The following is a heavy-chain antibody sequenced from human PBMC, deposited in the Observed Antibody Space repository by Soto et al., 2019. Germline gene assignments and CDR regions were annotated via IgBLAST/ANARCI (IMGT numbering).Heavy chain of an antibody. Sequence: GGSLRLSCAASGFTFSSYAMSWVRQAPGKGLEWVSAISGSGGSTYYADSVKGRFTISRDNSKNTLYLQMNSLRAEDTAVYYWAKEGIAAAGDRDYYYYYMDVWGKGTTVTAP. CDR1: GFTFSSYA. J-gene: IGHJ6*03. V-gene: IGHV3-23*01. D-gene: IGHD6-13*01. CDR3: AKEGIAAAGDRDYYYYYMDV. CDR2: ISGSGGST.